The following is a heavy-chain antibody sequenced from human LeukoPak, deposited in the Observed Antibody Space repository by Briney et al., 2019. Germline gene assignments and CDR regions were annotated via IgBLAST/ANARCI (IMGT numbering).Heavy chain of an antibody. Sequence: ASVKVSCKVSGYTFTDYYMHWVQQAPGKGLEWMGLVDPEDGETIYAEKFQGRVTITADTSTDTAHMELSSLRSEDTAVNYCATGGIAAAGQLDYSGQGTLVTVSS. CDR2: VDPEDGET. J-gene: IGHJ4*02. CDR1: GYTFTDYY. V-gene: IGHV1-69-2*01. D-gene: IGHD6-13*01. CDR3: ATGGIAAAGQLDY.